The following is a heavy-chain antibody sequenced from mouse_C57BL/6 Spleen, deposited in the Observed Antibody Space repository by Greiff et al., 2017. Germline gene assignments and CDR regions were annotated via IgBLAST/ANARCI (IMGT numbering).Heavy chain of an antibody. Sequence: EVQRVESGGGLVKPGGSLKLSCAASGFTFSDYGMHWVRQAPEKGLEWVAYISSGSSTIYYADTVKGRFTISRDNAKNTLFLQMTSLRSEDTAMYYCAKAYYYGSSYPDYWGQGTTLTVSS. CDR2: ISSGSSTI. V-gene: IGHV5-17*01. CDR1: GFTFSDYG. D-gene: IGHD1-1*01. J-gene: IGHJ2*01. CDR3: AKAYYYGSSYPDY.